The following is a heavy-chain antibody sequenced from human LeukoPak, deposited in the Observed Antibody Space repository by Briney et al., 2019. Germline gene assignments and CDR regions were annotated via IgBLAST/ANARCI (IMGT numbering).Heavy chain of an antibody. V-gene: IGHV3-66*02. CDR1: GFTVSSNY. CDR2: IYSGGST. D-gene: IGHD3-10*01. Sequence: GGSLRLSCAASGFTVSSNYMSWVRQAPGKGLEWVSVIYSGGSTYYGDSVKGRFTISRDNSKNTLYLQMNSLRAEDTAVYYCAREGVGTGRALGYWDQGTLVTVSS. J-gene: IGHJ4*02. CDR3: AREGVGTGRALGY.